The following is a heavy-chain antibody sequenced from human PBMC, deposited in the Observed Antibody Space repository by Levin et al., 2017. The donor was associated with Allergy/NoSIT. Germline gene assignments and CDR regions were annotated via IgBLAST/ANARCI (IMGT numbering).Heavy chain of an antibody. CDR2: IIPIFGTA. V-gene: IGHV1-69*13. CDR3: ARAPRHIGYGSASNWFDP. CDR1: GGTFSSYA. D-gene: IGHD3-10*01. Sequence: SVKVSCKASGGTFSSYAISWVRQAPGQGLEWMGGIIPIFGTANYAQKFQGRVTITADESTSTAYMELSSLRSEDTAVYYCARAPRHIGYGSASNWFDPWGQGTLVTVSS. J-gene: IGHJ5*02.